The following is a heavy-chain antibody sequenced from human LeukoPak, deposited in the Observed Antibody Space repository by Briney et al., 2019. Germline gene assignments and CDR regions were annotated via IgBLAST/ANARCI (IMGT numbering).Heavy chain of an antibody. Sequence: GGSLRLSCAASGFTFSSYSMNWVRQAPGKGLEWVSYISSGSSTTYYADSVKGRFTISRDNAKNSLYLQMNSLRVEDTAVYYCARDPRNVGLAPWGQGTLVTVSS. V-gene: IGHV3-48*01. J-gene: IGHJ5*02. CDR1: GFTFSSYS. CDR2: ISSGSSTT. D-gene: IGHD2-15*01. CDR3: ARDPRNVGLAP.